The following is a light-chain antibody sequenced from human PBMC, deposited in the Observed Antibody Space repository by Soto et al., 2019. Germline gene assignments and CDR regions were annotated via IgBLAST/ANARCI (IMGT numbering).Light chain of an antibody. CDR1: NSNIGSNY. J-gene: IGLJ2*01. Sequence: QPVLTQPPSASGTPGQRVTISCSGSNSNIGSNYVYWYQLLPGTAPRFLIYRDIQRSSGVPDRFSASKSGTSASPAISGLRSEDEGDYYCATWDASLSGVLFGGGTKLTVL. CDR3: ATWDASLSGVL. CDR2: RDI. V-gene: IGLV1-47*01.